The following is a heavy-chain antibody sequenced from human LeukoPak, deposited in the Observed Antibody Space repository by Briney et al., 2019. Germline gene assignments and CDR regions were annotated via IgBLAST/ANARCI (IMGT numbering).Heavy chain of an antibody. V-gene: IGHV1-2*02. CDR3: ARGDYGDYQYWFDP. Sequence: GASVKVSCKASGYSFTANYLHWVRQAPGQGLEWMGWINPNSGGTTYAQKFQGRVTVTRDTSINTAYMELTRLRSDDTAIYYCARGDYGDYQYWFDPWGQGTLVTVSS. CDR2: INPNSGGT. CDR1: GYSFTANY. D-gene: IGHD4-17*01. J-gene: IGHJ5*02.